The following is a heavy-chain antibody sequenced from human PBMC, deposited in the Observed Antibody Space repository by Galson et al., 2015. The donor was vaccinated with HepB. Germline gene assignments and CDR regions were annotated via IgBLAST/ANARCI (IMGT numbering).Heavy chain of an antibody. V-gene: IGHV4-4*02. Sequence: ETLSLTCAVSGGSISSSNWWSWVRQPPGKGLEWIGEIYHSGSTNYNPSLKSRVTISVDKSKNQFSLKLSSVTAADTAVYYCARVDYILTGHTPTPNYYYYMDVWGKGTTVTVSS. J-gene: IGHJ6*03. D-gene: IGHD3-9*01. CDR2: IYHSGST. CDR1: GGSISSSNW. CDR3: ARVDYILTGHTPTPNYYYYMDV.